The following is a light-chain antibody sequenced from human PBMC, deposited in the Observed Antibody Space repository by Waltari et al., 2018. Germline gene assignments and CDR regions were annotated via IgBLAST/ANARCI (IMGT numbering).Light chain of an antibody. J-gene: IGLJ2*01. V-gene: IGLV3-1*01. CDR1: RLGNKF. CDR2: QDV. CDR3: QAGDSSTYVV. Sequence: SSELTQPPSVSVSPGQTASITCSGDRLGNKFTSWYRQTPGQSPVLVIQQDVKRPSGIPERFSGSIAGDTATLTISGTQAVDEADYYCQAGDSSTYVVFGTGTKLTVL.